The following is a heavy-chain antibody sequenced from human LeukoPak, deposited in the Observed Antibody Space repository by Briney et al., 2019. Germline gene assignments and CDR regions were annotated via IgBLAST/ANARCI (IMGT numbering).Heavy chain of an antibody. Sequence: PGGSLRLSCTASGFTFGDYAMSWVRQAPGKGLEWVGFIRSKAYGGTTEYAASVKGRFTISRDDSKSIAYLQMNSLKTEDTAVYYCTTVYGSGRNLYYYYYMDVWGTGTTVTVSS. CDR2: IRSKAYGGTT. J-gene: IGHJ6*03. V-gene: IGHV3-49*04. D-gene: IGHD3-10*01. CDR1: GFTFGDYA. CDR3: TTVYGSGRNLYYYYYMDV.